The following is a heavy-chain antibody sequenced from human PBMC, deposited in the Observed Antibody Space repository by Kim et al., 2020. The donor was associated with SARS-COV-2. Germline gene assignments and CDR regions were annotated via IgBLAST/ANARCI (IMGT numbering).Heavy chain of an antibody. V-gene: IGHV4-39*01. D-gene: IGHD4-17*01. CDR1: GDSITSRPYY. J-gene: IGHJ4*02. Sequence: SETLSLTCTLSGDSITSRPYYWGWVRQTPGKGLEWLASIYYSGSRYYSSALRSRVSISLATSKNQFSMELHSVTAADTGLYFCAGHDNYGHHLRFDYWGQGTLVTVSS. CDR2: IYYSGSR. CDR3: AGHDNYGHHLRFDY.